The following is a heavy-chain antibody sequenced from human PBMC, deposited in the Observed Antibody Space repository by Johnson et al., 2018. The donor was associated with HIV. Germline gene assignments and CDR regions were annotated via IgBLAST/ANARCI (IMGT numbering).Heavy chain of an antibody. J-gene: IGHJ3*02. Sequence: QVQLVESGGDLVRPGGSLRLSCGASGFTVSSNYMNWVRQAPGKGLEWVSYISSSGSTIYYADSVKGRFTISRDNAKNSLYLQMNSLRAEDTAVYYCARDKGGGSDAFDIWGQGTMVTVSS. CDR3: ARDKGGGSDAFDI. D-gene: IGHD2-15*01. CDR2: ISSSGSTI. CDR1: GFTVSSNY. V-gene: IGHV3-11*04.